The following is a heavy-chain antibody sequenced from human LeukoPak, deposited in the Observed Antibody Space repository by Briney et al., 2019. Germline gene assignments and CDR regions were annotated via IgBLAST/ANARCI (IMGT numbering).Heavy chain of an antibody. D-gene: IGHD3-10*01. CDR3: ARDHGSAYYRAPRH. CDR2: INPSGGST. Sequence: ASVTVSFKGSGYSFTNYYMHWVRQAPAQGLGWMGMINPSGGSTTYAQKFQGRVTMTRDTSTNTVYMELSSLRSEDTAVYYCARDHGSAYYRAPRHWGQGTLVTVSS. CDR1: GYSFTNYY. J-gene: IGHJ4*02. V-gene: IGHV1-46*01.